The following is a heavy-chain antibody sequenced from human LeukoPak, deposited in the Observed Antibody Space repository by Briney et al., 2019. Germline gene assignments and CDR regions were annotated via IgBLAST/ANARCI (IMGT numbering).Heavy chain of an antibody. CDR1: GGSISSSSYY. CDR2: IYYSGST. Sequence: SETLSLTCTVSGGSISSSSYYWGWIRQPPGKGLEWIGNIYYSGSTYYNPSLKSRVTISVDTSKNHFSLKLSSVTAEDTAVYYCARHDSSGPYNAFDIWGQGTMVTVSS. V-gene: IGHV4-39*01. D-gene: IGHD3-22*01. J-gene: IGHJ3*02. CDR3: ARHDSSGPYNAFDI.